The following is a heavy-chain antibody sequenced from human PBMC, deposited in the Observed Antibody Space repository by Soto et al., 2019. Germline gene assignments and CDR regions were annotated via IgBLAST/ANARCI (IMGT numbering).Heavy chain of an antibody. CDR3: ARCAYCSTTIDAFDI. J-gene: IGHJ3*02. Sequence: GESLKISCKGSGYSFTSYWIGWVRQMPGKGLEWMGIIYPADSDIRYSPSFQGQVTISADKSISTAYLQWSSLKASDTAMYYCARCAYCSTTIDAFDIWGQGTMVTVSS. CDR2: IYPADSDI. V-gene: IGHV5-51*01. D-gene: IGHD2-2*01. CDR1: GYSFTSYW.